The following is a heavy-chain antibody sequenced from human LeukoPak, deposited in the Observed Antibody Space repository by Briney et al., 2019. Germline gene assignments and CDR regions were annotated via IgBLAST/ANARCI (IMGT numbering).Heavy chain of an antibody. D-gene: IGHD1-20*01. Sequence: PGGSLRLSCAASGFTFSSYAMSWVRQAPGKGLEWVSAVSGSGVSTYYADSVKGRFSISRDNSKNTLYLQMNSLRAEDTAVYYCARGGTRYNWNYIDYWGQGTLVTVSS. CDR1: GFTFSSYA. CDR3: ARGGTRYNWNYIDY. J-gene: IGHJ4*02. CDR2: VSGSGVST. V-gene: IGHV3-23*01.